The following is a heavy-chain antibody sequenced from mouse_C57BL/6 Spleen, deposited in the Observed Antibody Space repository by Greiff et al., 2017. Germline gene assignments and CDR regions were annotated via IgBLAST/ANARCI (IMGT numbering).Heavy chain of an antibody. J-gene: IGHJ3*01. Sequence: QVQLQQPGAELVRPGTSVKLSCKASGYTFTSYWMHWVKQRPGQGLEWIGVIDPSDSYTNYNQKFKGKATLTVDTSSSTAYMQLSSLTSEDSAVYYCAREENYYGSSVSWFAYWGQGTLVTVSA. CDR2: IDPSDSYT. CDR1: GYTFTSYW. CDR3: AREENYYGSSVSWFAY. D-gene: IGHD1-1*01. V-gene: IGHV1-59*01.